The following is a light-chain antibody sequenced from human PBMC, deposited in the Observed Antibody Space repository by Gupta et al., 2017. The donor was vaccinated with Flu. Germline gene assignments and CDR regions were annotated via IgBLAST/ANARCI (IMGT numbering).Light chain of an antibody. Sequence: QSVLPQPPSASGTPGQRVTISCSGSSSNIGSNYVYWYQQLPGTAPKLLIYRDNHRPSGVPDRFSGSKSGTSASLAISGLRSEDEADYYCAAWDDSLSGRVFGGGTKLTVL. V-gene: IGLV1-47*01. CDR2: RDN. CDR1: SSNIGSNY. J-gene: IGLJ3*02. CDR3: AAWDDSLSGRV.